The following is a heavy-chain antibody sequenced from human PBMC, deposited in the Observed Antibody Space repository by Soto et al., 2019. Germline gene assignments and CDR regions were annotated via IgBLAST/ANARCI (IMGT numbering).Heavy chain of an antibody. J-gene: IGHJ4*02. CDR2: ISTSKGNT. D-gene: IGHD3-22*01. CDR1: GYTFTSYG. V-gene: IGHV1-18*01. Sequence: ASVKVSCKTSGYTFTSYGIAWVRQAPGQGLEWMGWISTSKGNTNYAQKFQGRVTMTTDTSTSTAYMELRSLRSDDTAVYYCASHYDSSGYYYRGLDYWGQGTLVTVSS. CDR3: ASHYDSSGYYYRGLDY.